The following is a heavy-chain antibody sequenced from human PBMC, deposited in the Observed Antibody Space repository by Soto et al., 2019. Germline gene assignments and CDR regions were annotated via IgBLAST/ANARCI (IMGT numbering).Heavy chain of an antibody. D-gene: IGHD5-18*01. V-gene: IGHV4-30-4*01. J-gene: IGHJ4*02. CDR1: GGSISRGDYY. Sequence: KPSETLSLTCTVSGGSISRGDYYWSWIRQPPGKGLEWIGYIYYSGSTYYNPSLKSRVTISVDTSKNQFSLKLSSVTAADTAVYYCARGRQTWIQLLDYWGQGTLVTVSS. CDR3: ARGRQTWIQLLDY. CDR2: IYYSGST.